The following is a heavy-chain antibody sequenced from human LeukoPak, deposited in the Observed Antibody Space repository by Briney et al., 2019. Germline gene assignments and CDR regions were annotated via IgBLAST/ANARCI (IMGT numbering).Heavy chain of an antibody. D-gene: IGHD3-22*01. V-gene: IGHV3-23*01. CDR1: GFTLSSYA. CDR3: AKTLVVVVIDY. Sequence: PGGPLRLSCAASGFTLSSYAMSWLRQAPGKGLEGVSAISGSGGSTYYADSVKGRFTISRDNSKNTLYLQMTSLRAEDTAVHYCAKTLVVVVIDYWGQGTLVTVSS. CDR2: ISGSGGST. J-gene: IGHJ4*02.